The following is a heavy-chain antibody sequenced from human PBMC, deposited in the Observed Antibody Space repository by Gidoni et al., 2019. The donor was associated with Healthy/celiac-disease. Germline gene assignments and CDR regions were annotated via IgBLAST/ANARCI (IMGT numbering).Heavy chain of an antibody. D-gene: IGHD6-19*01. V-gene: IGHV3-30*18. J-gene: IGHJ4*02. CDR2: ISYDGSNK. CDR3: AKAGPDSSGWYFGY. CDR1: GVTYSSYC. Sequence: VQMVESGGGVVKPGRSPRLACAASGVTYSSYCMHWVRQAPGQGLELVAVISYDGSNKYYADSVKGRFTISRDNSKNTLYLQMNSLRAEDTAVYYCAKAGPDSSGWYFGYWGQGTLVTVSS.